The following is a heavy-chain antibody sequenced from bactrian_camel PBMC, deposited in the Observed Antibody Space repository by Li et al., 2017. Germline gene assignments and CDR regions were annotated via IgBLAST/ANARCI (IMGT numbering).Heavy chain of an antibody. CDR1: GYIGTNCR. J-gene: IGHJ4*01. CDR3: AASRSCSAYLAAIHTYDY. Sequence: HVQLVESGGGSVQAGGSPKLSCASSGYIGTNCRMAWYRQAPGKQRELVSTIRNDGTTSYADSVKGRFTCSQDNAKNTLYLQMNSLKTEDTAVYYCAASRSCSAYLAAIHTYDYWGQGTQVTVS. V-gene: IGHV3S53*01. D-gene: IGHD2*01. CDR2: IRNDGTT.